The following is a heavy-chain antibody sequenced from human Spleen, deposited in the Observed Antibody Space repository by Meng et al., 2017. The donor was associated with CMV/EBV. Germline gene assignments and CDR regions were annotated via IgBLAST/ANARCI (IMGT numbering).Heavy chain of an antibody. D-gene: IGHD6-6*01. Sequence: GESLKISCAASGFTFSSHWMTWVRQAPGKGLEWVSSITSSSTFIYYADSVKGRFTISRDNVKNSLDLQMNSLRVEDTAVYYCARDLDSTSSAGHWGQGTLVTVSS. V-gene: IGHV3-21*01. CDR3: ARDLDSTSSAGH. CDR1: GFTFSSHW. CDR2: ITSSSTFI. J-gene: IGHJ4*02.